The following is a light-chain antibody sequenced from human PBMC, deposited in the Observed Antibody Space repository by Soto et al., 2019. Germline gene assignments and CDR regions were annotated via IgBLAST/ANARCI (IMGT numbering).Light chain of an antibody. CDR2: DAS. CDR3: QQPSNWPPVYT. Sequence: EIVLTQSPATLSLSPGERATLSCWASQSVGSNLAWFQQKPGQAPRLLIYDASDRAAGIPARFSGSGSGTDFTLTISSLEPEDYAVYYCQQPSNWPPVYTFGPGTKLEIK. V-gene: IGKV3-11*01. CDR1: QSVGSN. J-gene: IGKJ2*01.